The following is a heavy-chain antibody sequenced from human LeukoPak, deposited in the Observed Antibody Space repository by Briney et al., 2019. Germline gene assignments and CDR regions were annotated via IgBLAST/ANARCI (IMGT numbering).Heavy chain of an antibody. V-gene: IGHV4-61*02. CDR2: IYTNGGA. CDR3: AREPPGY. Sequence: SETLSLTCTVSGGSVTSGNYYWNWIRQPAGKGLEWIGRIYTNGGASYNPSLKSRVTISIDASKNQFSPKLSSVTAADTAVYYCAREPPGYWGQGILVTVSS. CDR1: GGSVTSGNYY. J-gene: IGHJ4*02.